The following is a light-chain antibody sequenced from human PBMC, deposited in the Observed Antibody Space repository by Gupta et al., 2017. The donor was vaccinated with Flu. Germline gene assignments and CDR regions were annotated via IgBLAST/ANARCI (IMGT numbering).Light chain of an antibody. CDR3: CSFAGRYTRWV. J-gene: IGLJ3*02. V-gene: IGLV2-11*01. CDR1: TSDVGGSDY. CDR2: DAI. Sequence: QSALTQPRSVSGSPGQSVTISCTGTTSDVGGSDYVSWYQQHPGIAPKLMIYDAIKRPSGVPDRFSGSKSGNTASLTISGLQAEDDADYYCCSFAGRYTRWVFGGGTKLTVL.